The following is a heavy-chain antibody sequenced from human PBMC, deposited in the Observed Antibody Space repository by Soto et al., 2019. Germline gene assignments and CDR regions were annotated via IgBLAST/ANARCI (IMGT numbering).Heavy chain of an antibody. J-gene: IGHJ4*02. Sequence: PGGSLRLSCAASGFTFSDYWMNWLRQAPGKGLEWMANIKEDGSEKYYVDSVRGRFTISRDNAKNSLYLQMNSLRAEDTAVYYCARGTVTPGLDYWGQGTLVTAPQ. D-gene: IGHD4-17*01. CDR1: GFTFSDYW. CDR3: ARGTVTPGLDY. V-gene: IGHV3-7*04. CDR2: IKEDGSEK.